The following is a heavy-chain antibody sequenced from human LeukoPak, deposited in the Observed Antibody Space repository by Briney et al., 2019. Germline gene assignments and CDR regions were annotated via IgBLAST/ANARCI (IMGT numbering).Heavy chain of an antibody. CDR3: ARVFDSGYGHYYFDY. Sequence: SETLSLTCTVSGGSISSYYWSWIRQPPGKGLEWIGYIYYSGSTNYNPSLKSRVTISVDTSKNQFSLKLSSVTAADTAVYYCARVFDSGYGHYYFDYWGQGTLVTVSS. CDR1: GGSISSYY. J-gene: IGHJ4*02. CDR2: IYYSGST. V-gene: IGHV4-59*01. D-gene: IGHD5-12*01.